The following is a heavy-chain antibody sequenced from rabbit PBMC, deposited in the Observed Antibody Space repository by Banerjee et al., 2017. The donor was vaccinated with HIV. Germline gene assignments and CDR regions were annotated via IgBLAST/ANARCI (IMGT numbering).Heavy chain of an antibody. CDR3: ARGVSSGWDPYYFNL. CDR2: ICAGTSGST. D-gene: IGHD4-1*01. CDR1: GFSFSSSYY. Sequence: QSLEESGGDLVKPGASLTLTCTASGFSFSSSYYMCWVRQAPGKGLEWIACICAGTSGSTYYASWAKGRFTISKTSSTTVTLQMTSLTAADTATYFCARGVSSGWDPYYFNLWGPGTLVTVS. V-gene: IGHV1S40*01. J-gene: IGHJ4*01.